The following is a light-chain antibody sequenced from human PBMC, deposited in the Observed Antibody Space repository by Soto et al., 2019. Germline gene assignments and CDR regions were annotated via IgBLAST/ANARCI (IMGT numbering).Light chain of an antibody. Sequence: QSALTQPPSASGSPGQSVTISCTGTSSDVGGYNYVSWYQHHPCKAPKLMIYEVSKRPSGVPDRFSGSKSANTASLTVSGLQAEDEADYYCSSYAGSNHLLFGGGTKLPVL. J-gene: IGLJ2*01. V-gene: IGLV2-8*01. CDR1: SSDVGGYNY. CDR2: EVS. CDR3: SSYAGSNHLL.